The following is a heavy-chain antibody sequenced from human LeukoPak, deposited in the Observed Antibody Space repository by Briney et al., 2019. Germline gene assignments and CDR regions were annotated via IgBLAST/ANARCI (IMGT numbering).Heavy chain of an antibody. D-gene: IGHD5-24*01. V-gene: IGHV3-23*01. Sequence: GGSLRLSCEASGFTFRSYPMSWVRQAPGKGLEWVSTISTSGDSTAYADSVKGRFTISRDNSKNTLFLQMDSLRIEDTAVYFCARGLMARITRAGGYWGQGTLVTVSS. CDR3: ARGLMARITRAGGY. CDR2: ISTSGDST. J-gene: IGHJ4*02. CDR1: GFTFRSYP.